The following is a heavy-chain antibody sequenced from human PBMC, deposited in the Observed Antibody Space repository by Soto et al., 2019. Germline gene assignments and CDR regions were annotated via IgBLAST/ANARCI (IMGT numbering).Heavy chain of an antibody. CDR1: GYTFTTFW. Sequence: GESLKISCTGFGYTFTTFWISWVRQMPGRGLEWMGRIDPRDSYTNYSPSFQGHVTILADKSISTAYLQWGSLKASDTAMYYCARLYCSSSTCDSWFDPWGQGTLVTVSS. V-gene: IGHV5-10-1*01. CDR2: IDPRDSYT. J-gene: IGHJ5*02. CDR3: ARLYCSSSTCDSWFDP. D-gene: IGHD2-2*01.